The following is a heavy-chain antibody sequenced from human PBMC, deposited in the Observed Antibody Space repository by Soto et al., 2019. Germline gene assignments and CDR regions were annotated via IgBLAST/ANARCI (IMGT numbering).Heavy chain of an antibody. CDR1: GYTLTELS. CDR3: ATSRGDFWSGYSDINSKYYYYGMDV. V-gene: IGHV1-24*01. J-gene: IGHJ6*02. D-gene: IGHD3-3*01. CDR2: FDPEDGET. Sequence: ASVKVSCKVSGYTLTELSMHWVRQAPGKGLEWMGGFDPEDGETIYAQKFQGRVTMTEDTSTDTAYMELSSLRSEDTAVYYCATSRGDFWSGYSDINSKYYYYGMDVWGQGTTVTVSS.